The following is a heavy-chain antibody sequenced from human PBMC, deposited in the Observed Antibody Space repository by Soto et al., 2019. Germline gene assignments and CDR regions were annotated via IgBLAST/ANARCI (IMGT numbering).Heavy chain of an antibody. CDR3: ARGGRDGFDI. CDR2: VYISGST. J-gene: IGHJ3*02. Sequence: QVQLQESGPGLVKPSETLSLTCTVSVGSISTYYWNWIRQSAGKGLEWIGRVYISGSTNYHPSLQRRVAMSVDTSNTQFSRTVTSVTAAATAVYYWARGGRDGFDIWGQGTMVTVSS. CDR1: VGSISTYY. V-gene: IGHV4-4*07.